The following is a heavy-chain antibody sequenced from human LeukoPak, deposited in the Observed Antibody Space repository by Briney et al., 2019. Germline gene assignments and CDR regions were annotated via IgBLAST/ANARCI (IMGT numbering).Heavy chain of an antibody. CDR2: IYHSGST. CDR1: GGSISSGGYS. D-gene: IGHD1-1*01. V-gene: IGHV4-30-2*01. Sequence: SQTLSLTCAVSGGSISSGGYSWSWIRQPPGTGLEWIGYIYHSGSTYYNPSLKSRVTISVDRSKNQFSLKLSSVTAADTAVYYCARDLDGVWFDPWGQGTLVTVSS. CDR3: ARDLDGVWFDP. J-gene: IGHJ5*02.